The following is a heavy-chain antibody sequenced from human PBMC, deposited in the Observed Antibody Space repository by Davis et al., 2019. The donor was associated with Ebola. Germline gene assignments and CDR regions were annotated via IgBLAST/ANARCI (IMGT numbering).Heavy chain of an antibody. D-gene: IGHD1-20*01. V-gene: IGHV1-18*01. J-gene: IGHJ6*02. CDR3: ARGNWNPYYGMDV. CDR1: GYNLISYG. Sequence: AASVKVSCKASGYNLISYGITWVRQAPGQGLEWMGWISPLNGDTKYAQQKFQGRVTMTTDTSTRTAYMELRSLRSDDTAVYYCARGNWNPYYGMDVWGQGTTVTVSS. CDR2: ISPLNGDT.